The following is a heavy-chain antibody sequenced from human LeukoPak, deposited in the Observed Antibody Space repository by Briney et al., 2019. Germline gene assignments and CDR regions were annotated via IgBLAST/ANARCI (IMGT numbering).Heavy chain of an antibody. D-gene: IGHD4-11*01. CDR3: AKDRLTFTDYLDAFDI. CDR2: ISWNSGSI. J-gene: IGHJ3*02. CDR1: GFTFDDYA. V-gene: IGHV3-9*01. Sequence: GGSLRLSCAASGFTFDDYAMHWVRQAPGKGLAWVSGISWNSGSIGYADSVKGRFTISRDNAKNSLYLQMNSLRAEDTALYYCAKDRLTFTDYLDAFDIWGQGTMVTVSS.